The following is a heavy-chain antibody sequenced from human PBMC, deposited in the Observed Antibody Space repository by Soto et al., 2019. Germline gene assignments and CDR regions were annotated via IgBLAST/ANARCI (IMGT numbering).Heavy chain of an antibody. CDR2: IYYSGST. CDR1: GGSISSYY. Sequence: SETLSLTCTVSGGSISSYYWSWIRQPPGKGLEWIGYIYYSGSTNYNPSLKSRVTISVDTSKNQFSPKLSSVTAADTAVYYCAREVDSSSWANWFDPWGQGTLVTVSS. V-gene: IGHV4-59*01. J-gene: IGHJ5*02. CDR3: AREVDSSSWANWFDP. D-gene: IGHD6-13*01.